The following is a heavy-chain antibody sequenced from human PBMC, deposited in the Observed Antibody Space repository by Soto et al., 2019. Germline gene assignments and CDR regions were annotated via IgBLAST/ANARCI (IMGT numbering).Heavy chain of an antibody. V-gene: IGHV3-30*18. D-gene: IGHD1-26*01. Sequence: QVQLVESGGGVVQPGRSLRLSCAASGFTFSHYAMHWVRQAPGMGLEWVALMSYDGSNEYNADSVKGRFTISRDNSKNTLYLQMTALRAEETAVYYCAKDGSHNFDYWGQGTLVTVSS. CDR1: GFTFSHYA. J-gene: IGHJ4*02. CDR2: MSYDGSNE. CDR3: AKDGSHNFDY.